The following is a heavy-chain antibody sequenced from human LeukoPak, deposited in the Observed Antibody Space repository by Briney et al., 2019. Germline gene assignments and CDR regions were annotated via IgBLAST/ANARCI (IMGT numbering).Heavy chain of an antibody. CDR2: IIWDGGST. J-gene: IGHJ3*02. D-gene: IGHD6-19*01. Sequence: PGGSLRLSCAASGFTFDDYAMHWVRQAPGKVLELVSLIIWDGGSTYYSDSVKGRFTISRDNSKNSLYLQMNSLRAEDTALYYCAKDGGSGEPVGAFDIWGQGTMVTVSS. CDR1: GFTFDDYA. CDR3: AKDGGSGEPVGAFDI. V-gene: IGHV3-43D*03.